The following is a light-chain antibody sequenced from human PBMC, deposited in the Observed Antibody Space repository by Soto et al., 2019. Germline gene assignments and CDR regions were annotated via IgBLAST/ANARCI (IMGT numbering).Light chain of an antibody. J-gene: IGKJ4*01. V-gene: IGKV3-20*01. CDR3: QQYGSSPPNT. CDR2: GAS. CDR1: QSVSSSY. Sequence: EIVLTQSPGTLSLSPGERATLSCRASQSVSSSYLAWYQQKPGQAPRLLIYGASTRATGIPARFSGSGSGTDFTLTISRLEPEDFAVYYGQQYGSSPPNTFGGGTKVDIK.